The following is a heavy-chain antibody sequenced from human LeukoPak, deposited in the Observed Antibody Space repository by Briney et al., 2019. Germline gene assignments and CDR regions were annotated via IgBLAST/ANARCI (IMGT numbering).Heavy chain of an antibody. Sequence: PGGSLRLSCAATGFTFSSYSRNWVRQAPGKGLEWVSSISSSSSYIYYADSVKGRFTISRDNAKNSLYLQMNSLRAEDTAVYYCARYDYSNRRDYYYYGMDVRGQGTTVTVSS. CDR1: GFTFSSYS. V-gene: IGHV3-21*01. CDR3: ARYDYSNRRDYYYYGMDV. J-gene: IGHJ6*02. D-gene: IGHD4-11*01. CDR2: ISSSSSYI.